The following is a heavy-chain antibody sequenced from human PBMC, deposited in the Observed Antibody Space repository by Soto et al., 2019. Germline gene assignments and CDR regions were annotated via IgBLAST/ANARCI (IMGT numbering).Heavy chain of an antibody. J-gene: IGHJ5*02. Sequence: QVQLHESGPGLVRPSETLSLTCSVSGASIRNNDWGWIRQPPGKELEWIGYSSYRGSTIYNPSLRRRASLSVDTSKNQLSLSLTSVTAADTAVFYCVRRISASSGSWFDAWGQGALVTVSS. V-gene: IGHV4-59*08. D-gene: IGHD3-10*01. CDR1: GASIRNND. CDR3: VRRISASSGSWFDA. CDR2: SSYRGST.